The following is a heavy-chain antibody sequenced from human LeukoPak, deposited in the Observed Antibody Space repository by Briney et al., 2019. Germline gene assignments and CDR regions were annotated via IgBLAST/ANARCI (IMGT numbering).Heavy chain of an antibody. CDR1: GYSSSSGYH. Sequence: SETLSLTCAVSGYSSSSGYHWGWIRQPPGKGLEWIGSIYHSGSTYYNQSLKSRVTISVDTSKNQFSLRLTSVTAADTAVYYCARHYYDTSGYYPWYFDYWAQGTLVTVSS. V-gene: IGHV4-38-2*01. CDR2: IYHSGST. J-gene: IGHJ4*02. D-gene: IGHD3-22*01. CDR3: ARHYYDTSGYYPWYFDY.